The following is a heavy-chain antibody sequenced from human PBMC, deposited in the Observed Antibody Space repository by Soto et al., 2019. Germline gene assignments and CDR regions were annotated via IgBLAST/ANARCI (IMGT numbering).Heavy chain of an antibody. CDR1: GGSMSSSTYY. CDR2: GSNTGSN. Sequence: SETLSLTCTVSGGSMSSSTYYWGWIRQPPGKGLEWIGSGSNTGSNCYNPSLKSRLSISVDPSRSQFSLKLTSVTAADTAVYYCARFFNYYGISPWGQGTLVTVSS. D-gene: IGHD3-10*01. J-gene: IGHJ5*02. CDR3: ARFFNYYGISP. V-gene: IGHV4-39*01.